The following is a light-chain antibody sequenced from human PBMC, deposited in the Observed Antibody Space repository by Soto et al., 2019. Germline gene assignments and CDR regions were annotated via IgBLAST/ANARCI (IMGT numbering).Light chain of an antibody. V-gene: IGKV4-1*01. CDR1: QSLLYSSNNKNY. CDR2: WAS. Sequence: DFVMTQSPDSLAVSLGERATINCKSSQSLLYSSNNKNYLARYQQKPGQPPELLLYWASTRQSGVPDRFSGSGYGSDFNLPSSSLHAEDVAVYYCQQYYSTPDSFGQGTKLEIK. CDR3: QQYYSTPDS. J-gene: IGKJ2*01.